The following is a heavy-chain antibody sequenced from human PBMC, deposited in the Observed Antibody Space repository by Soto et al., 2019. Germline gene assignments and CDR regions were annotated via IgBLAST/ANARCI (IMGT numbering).Heavy chain of an antibody. Sequence: QVQLQESGPGLVKPSETLSLTCTVSGGSISSYYWSWIRQPPGKGLEWIGYIYYSGSTNYHPSVKSRVTISVDTSKNQFSLKLSSVTAADTAVYYCARGRSSSWYGALGYWGQGTLVTVSS. V-gene: IGHV4-59*01. D-gene: IGHD6-13*01. CDR2: IYYSGST. J-gene: IGHJ4*02. CDR1: GGSISSYY. CDR3: ARGRSSSWYGALGY.